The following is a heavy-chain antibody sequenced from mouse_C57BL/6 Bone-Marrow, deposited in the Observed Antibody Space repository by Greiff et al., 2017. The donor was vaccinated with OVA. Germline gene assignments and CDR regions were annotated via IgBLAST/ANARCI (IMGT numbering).Heavy chain of an antibody. D-gene: IGHD1-1*01. Sequence: QVQLQQPGAELVKPGASVKMSCKASGYTFTSYWITWVKQRPGQGLEWIGDIYPGSGSTNYNEKFKSKATLTVDTSSSTAYMQLSSLTSEESAIYYCARGRFPYYGSSAYAMDYWGQGTSVTVSA. CDR1: GYTFTSYW. V-gene: IGHV1-55*01. CDR2: IYPGSGST. J-gene: IGHJ4*01. CDR3: ARGRFPYYGSSAYAMDY.